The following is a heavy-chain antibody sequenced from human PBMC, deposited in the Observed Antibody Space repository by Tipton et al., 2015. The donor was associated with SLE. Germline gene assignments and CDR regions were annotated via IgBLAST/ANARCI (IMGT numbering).Heavy chain of an antibody. CDR1: GFTFSSYG. CDR3: ATADYFESSGYRSSSDSHH. CDR2: IYSGGNT. Sequence: SLRLSCAASGFTFSSYGMHWVRQAPGKGLEWVSVIYSGGNTYYADSVKGRFTISRDNSMNTLYLQMDSLRAEDTAVYYCATADYFESSGYRSSSDSHHWGQGTLVTVSS. J-gene: IGHJ1*01. D-gene: IGHD3-22*01. V-gene: IGHV3-53*05.